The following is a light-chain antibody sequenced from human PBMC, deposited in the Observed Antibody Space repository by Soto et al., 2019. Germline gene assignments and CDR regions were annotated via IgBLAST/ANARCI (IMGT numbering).Light chain of an antibody. CDR2: GAS. CDR1: QSVSSN. V-gene: IGKV3D-15*01. J-gene: IGKJ5*01. Sequence: EIVMTQSPATLSVSPGERATLSCRASQSVSSNLAWYQQKPGQAPRLLIYGASTRATGIPDRFSGSGSGTDFTLTLSRLEPEDFAVYYCQQYSTSHITFGQGTRLEI. CDR3: QQYSTSHIT.